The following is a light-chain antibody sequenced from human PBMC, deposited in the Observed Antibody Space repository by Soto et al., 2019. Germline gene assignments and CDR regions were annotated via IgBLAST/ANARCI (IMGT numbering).Light chain of an antibody. V-gene: IGKV1-33*01. CDR1: QDISNY. Sequence: DIQMTQSPSSLSASVGDRVTITCQASQDISNYLNWYQQKPGKAPKLLIYDASNLETGVPSRFSGSGSGTDFTFTISSLQPEDIATYYCQQYDKSPELTFGGGTKVEIK. J-gene: IGKJ4*02. CDR3: QQYDKSPELT. CDR2: DAS.